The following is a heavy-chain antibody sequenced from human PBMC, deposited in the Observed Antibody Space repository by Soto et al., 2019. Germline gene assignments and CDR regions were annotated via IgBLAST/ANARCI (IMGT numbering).Heavy chain of an antibody. CDR3: ARAANRYNWNYDDVRGRYYFDY. V-gene: IGHV4-34*01. CDR1: GGSFSGYY. Sequence: LSLTCAVYGGSFSGYYWSWIRQPPGTGLEWIGEINHSGSTNYNPSLKSRVTISVDTSKNQFSLKLSSVTAADTAVYYCARAANRYNWNYDDVRGRYYFDYWGQGTLVTVSS. J-gene: IGHJ4*02. CDR2: INHSGST. D-gene: IGHD1-7*01.